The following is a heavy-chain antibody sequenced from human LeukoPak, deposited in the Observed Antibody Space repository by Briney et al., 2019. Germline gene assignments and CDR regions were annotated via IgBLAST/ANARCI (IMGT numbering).Heavy chain of an antibody. J-gene: IGHJ4*02. CDR1: GFTFSSYS. CDR3: ARVFGSYDH. CDR2: ISSGSDTI. D-gene: IGHD1-26*01. Sequence: PGGSLRLSCAASGFTFSSYSMNWVRQAPGKGLEWVSYISSGSDTIYYADSVKGRFTISRDNAKNSLSLQMNSLRAEDTAVYYCARVFGSYDHWGQGTLVTVSS. V-gene: IGHV3-48*04.